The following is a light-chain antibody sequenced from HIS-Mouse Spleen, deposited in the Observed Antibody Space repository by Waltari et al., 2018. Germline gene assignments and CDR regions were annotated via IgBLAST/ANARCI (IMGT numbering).Light chain of an antibody. J-gene: IGLJ2*01. CDR1: ALPKKS. Sequence: SYELTQPPSVSVSPGQTARTPSPGDALPKKSASWYQQKSGQAPVLVIYEDSKRPSGIPERFSGSSSGTMATLTISGAQVEDEADYYCYSTDSSGNHRVFGGGTKLTVL. CDR2: EDS. CDR3: YSTDSSGNHRV. V-gene: IGLV3-10*01.